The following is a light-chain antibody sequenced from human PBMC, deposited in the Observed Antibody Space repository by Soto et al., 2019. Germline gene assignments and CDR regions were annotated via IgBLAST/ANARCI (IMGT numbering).Light chain of an antibody. CDR1: QSVSSAY. CDR3: QQYGSSSTWT. J-gene: IGKJ1*01. Sequence: EIVLTQSPGTLSLSPGERATLSCRASQSVSSAYLAWYQHKPGQPPTLLIYAASSRDTGIPDRFRGSGSGTDFNLTISRLEPEDFAVYYCQQYGSSSTWTFGQGTKVEIK. V-gene: IGKV3-20*01. CDR2: AAS.